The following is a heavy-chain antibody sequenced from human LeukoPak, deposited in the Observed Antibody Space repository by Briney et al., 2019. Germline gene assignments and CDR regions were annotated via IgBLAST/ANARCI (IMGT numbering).Heavy chain of an antibody. V-gene: IGHV5-51*01. Sequence: GESLNISFKGSGYSFTSYWLGWVRQMPGKGLEWMGIIYPGESDTRYSRSFQGQVTISADKSTNTPHLQWNILKASDTAMYYCARRGGQYSYAWGNWGQGTLVTVYS. J-gene: IGHJ4*02. CDR2: IYPGESDT. D-gene: IGHD3-16*01. CDR3: ARRGGQYSYAWGN. CDR1: GYSFTSYW.